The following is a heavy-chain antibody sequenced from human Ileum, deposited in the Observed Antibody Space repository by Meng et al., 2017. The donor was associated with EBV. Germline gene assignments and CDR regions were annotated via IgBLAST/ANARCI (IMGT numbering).Heavy chain of an antibody. CDR2: IYHSGST. J-gene: IGHJ4*02. CDR3: ASGRDYAWHS. CDR1: GDSISSKNW. V-gene: IGHV4-4*02. D-gene: IGHD4-17*01. Sequence: QIHLLSSGPGAVKPSGTLSLTCAASGDSISSKNWWSWFRQPPGKGLEWIGEIYHSGSTNYNPSFKSRVTMSVDKSKNQISLNLSSVTAADTAVYYCASGRDYAWHSWGRGTLVTVSS.